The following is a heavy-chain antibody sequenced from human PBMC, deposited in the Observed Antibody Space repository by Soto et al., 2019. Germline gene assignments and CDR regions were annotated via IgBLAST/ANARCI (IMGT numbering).Heavy chain of an antibody. J-gene: IGHJ4*02. V-gene: IGHV4-59*08. Sequence: QVQLQESGPGLVKPSETLSLTCTVSGGSISDYYWSWFRQAPGKGLDWIGYVYYSGSTNYNPSLXSXXTMSVDTSKTQFSLKLSSVTAADTAVYYCARQAIDWGQGTLVTVSS. CDR1: GGSISDYY. CDR2: VYYSGST. CDR3: ARQAID.